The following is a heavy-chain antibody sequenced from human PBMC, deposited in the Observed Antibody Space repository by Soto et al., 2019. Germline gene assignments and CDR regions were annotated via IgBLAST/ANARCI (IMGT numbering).Heavy chain of an antibody. V-gene: IGHV4-39*01. D-gene: IGHD3-10*01. CDR1: GGSISSSNYY. CDR3: AAVRGVIIPPFDY. J-gene: IGHJ4*02. CDR2: IYYSGST. Sequence: QLQLQEWGPGLVKPSETLSLTCTVSGGSISSSNYYWGWNRQPPGKGLEWIGSIYYSGSTYYNPSLKSRVTISVDTSKNQFSLKLSSVTAADTAVYYCAAVRGVIIPPFDYWGQGTLVTVSS.